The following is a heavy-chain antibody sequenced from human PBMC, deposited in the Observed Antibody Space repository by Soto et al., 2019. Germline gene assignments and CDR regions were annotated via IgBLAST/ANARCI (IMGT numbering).Heavy chain of an antibody. Sequence: QVQLVQSGAEVKKPGSSVKVSCKASGGTFSSYTISWVRQAPGQGLGWMGRIIPILGIANYAQKFQGRVTITADKSTSTAYMELSSLRSEDTAVYYCARGGEMATIDYWGQGTLVTVSS. V-gene: IGHV1-69*02. CDR2: IIPILGIA. CDR3: ARGGEMATIDY. J-gene: IGHJ4*02. D-gene: IGHD5-12*01. CDR1: GGTFSSYT.